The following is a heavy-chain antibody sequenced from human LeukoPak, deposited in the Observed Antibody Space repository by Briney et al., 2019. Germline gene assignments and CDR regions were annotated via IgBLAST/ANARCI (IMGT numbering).Heavy chain of an antibody. CDR3: ARERGGPSSGSRGYFDL. CDR1: GYTFTSYA. CDR2: INAGNGNT. Sequence: ASVKVSFKASGYTFTSYAMHWVRQAPGQRREGMGWINAGNGNTKYSQKFQGRVTITRDTSASTAYMELSSLRSEDTAVYYCARERGGPSSGSRGYFDLWGRGTLVTVSS. V-gene: IGHV1-3*01. D-gene: IGHD3-10*01. J-gene: IGHJ2*01.